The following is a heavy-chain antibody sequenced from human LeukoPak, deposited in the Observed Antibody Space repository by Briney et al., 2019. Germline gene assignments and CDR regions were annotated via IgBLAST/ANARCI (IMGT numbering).Heavy chain of an antibody. CDR3: ARDIGHDSSGFDY. D-gene: IGHD3-22*01. J-gene: IGHJ4*02. CDR1: GFTFSSYS. Sequence: GGSLRLSCAASGFTFSSYSMNWVRQAPGKGLEWVSSISSSSSYIYYADSVKGRFTISGDNAKNSLYLQMNSLRAEDTAVYYCARDIGHDSSGFDYWGQGTLVTVSS. CDR2: ISSSSSYI. V-gene: IGHV3-21*01.